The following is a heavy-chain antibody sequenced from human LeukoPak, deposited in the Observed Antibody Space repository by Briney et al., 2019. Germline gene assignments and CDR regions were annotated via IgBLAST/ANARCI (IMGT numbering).Heavy chain of an antibody. J-gene: IGHJ4*02. CDR2: IIPIFGTA. D-gene: IGHD3-10*01. CDR3: AATLRVLWFGESGS. CDR1: GYTFTSYG. Sequence: SVKVSCKASGYTFTSYGISWVRQAPGQGLEWMGGIIPIFGTANYAQKFQGRVTITADESTSTAHMELSSLRSEDTAVYYCAATLRVLWFGESGSWGQGTLVTVSS. V-gene: IGHV1-69*13.